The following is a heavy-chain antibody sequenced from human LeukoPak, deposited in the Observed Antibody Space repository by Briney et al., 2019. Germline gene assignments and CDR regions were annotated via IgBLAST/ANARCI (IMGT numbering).Heavy chain of an antibody. D-gene: IGHD3-10*01. Sequence: ASVTVSCKASGYTFTSYGISWVRQAPGQGLEWMGWISAYNGNTNYAQKLQGRVTMTTDTSTSTAYMELRSLRSDDTAVYYCARDYYGSGSYYNAGQNWFDPWGQGTLVTVSS. CDR3: ARDYYGSGSYYNAGQNWFDP. CDR1: GYTFTSYG. J-gene: IGHJ5*02. V-gene: IGHV1-18*01. CDR2: ISAYNGNT.